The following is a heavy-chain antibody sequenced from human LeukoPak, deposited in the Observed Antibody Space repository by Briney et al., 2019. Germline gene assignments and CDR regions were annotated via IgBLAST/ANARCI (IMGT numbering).Heavy chain of an antibody. V-gene: IGHV4-39*01. J-gene: IGHJ4*02. CDR1: GGSISSTSYY. CDR2: IYYSGST. CDR3: ASLFYSNYGDY. D-gene: IGHD4-11*01. Sequence: SETLSLTCTVSGGSISSTSYYWGWIRQPPGKGLAWIGSIYYSGSTYFNPSLKSRVTISVDTSKNQFSLKVSSVTAADTAMYYCASLFYSNYGDYWGQGTLVTVSS.